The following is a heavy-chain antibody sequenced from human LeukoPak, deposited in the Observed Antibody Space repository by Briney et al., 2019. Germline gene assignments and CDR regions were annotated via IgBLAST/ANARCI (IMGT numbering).Heavy chain of an antibody. Sequence: SETLSLTCTVSGDSISSYYWSWIRQPPGKGLEWIGYIYYSGSTNYNPSLKSRVTISVDTSKNQFSLKLSSVTAADTAVYYCARGAYYDFWSGYIYYYYYMDVWGKGTTVTVSS. CDR2: IYYSGST. CDR3: ARGAYYDFWSGYIYYYYYMDV. V-gene: IGHV4-59*12. CDR1: GDSISSYY. D-gene: IGHD3-3*01. J-gene: IGHJ6*03.